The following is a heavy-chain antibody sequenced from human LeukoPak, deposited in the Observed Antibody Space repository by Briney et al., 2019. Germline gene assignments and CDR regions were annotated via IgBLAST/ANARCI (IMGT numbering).Heavy chain of an antibody. CDR1: GFTFSSYW. Sequence: PGGSLRLSCAASGFTFSSYWMSWVRQAPGKGLEWVANIKQDGSEKYYVDSVKGRFTISRDNAKNSLYLQMNSLRAEDTAVYYCARDLENYYDSSGYYPSYFDYWGQGTLVTVSS. J-gene: IGHJ4*02. D-gene: IGHD3-22*01. CDR3: ARDLENYYDSSGYYPSYFDY. V-gene: IGHV3-7*01. CDR2: IKQDGSEK.